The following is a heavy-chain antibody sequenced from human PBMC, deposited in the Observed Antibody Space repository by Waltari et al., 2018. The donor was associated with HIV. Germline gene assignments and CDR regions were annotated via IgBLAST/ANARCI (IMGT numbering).Heavy chain of an antibody. CDR3: ARLRFHSLYYFDS. D-gene: IGHD3-16*01. CDR1: GASTRSSSSY. V-gene: IGHV4-39*01. CDR2: IYYSGTA. J-gene: IGHJ4*02. Sequence: QLHLQESGPGLVKPSETLSLTCSVSGASTRSSSSYWAWIRQPPGKGLEWIGAIYYSGTAYYNPSVKSRVSASLDASKNELSLKLTSVTATDTALYYCARLRFHSLYYFDSWGPGILVTVSS.